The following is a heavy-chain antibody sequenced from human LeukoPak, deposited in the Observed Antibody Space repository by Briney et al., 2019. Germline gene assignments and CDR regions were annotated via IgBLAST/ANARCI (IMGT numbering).Heavy chain of an antibody. CDR2: IWYDGSNK. D-gene: IGHD5-12*01. CDR3: AKDQGYSGYDPLDY. V-gene: IGHV3-33*06. J-gene: IGHJ4*02. CDR1: GFTFSTYG. Sequence: PGGSLRLSCAASGFTFSTYGMHWVRQASGKGLEWVAVIWYDGSNKYYADSVKGRFTISRDNSKNTLYLQMNSLRAEDTAVYYCAKDQGYSGYDPLDYWGQGTLVTVTS.